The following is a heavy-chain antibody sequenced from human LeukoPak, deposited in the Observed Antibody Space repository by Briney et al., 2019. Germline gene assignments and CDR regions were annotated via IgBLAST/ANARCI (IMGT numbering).Heavy chain of an antibody. CDR3: ACKSYYDFWSGFYAFDI. J-gene: IGHJ3*02. D-gene: IGHD3-3*01. CDR1: GYTLTELS. CDR2: FDPEDGET. V-gene: IGHV1-24*01. Sequence: ASVKVSCKVSGYTLTELSMHWVRQAPGKGLEWMGGFDPEDGETIYAQKFQGRVTMTEDTSTDTAYMELSSLRSEDTAVYYCACKSYYDFWSGFYAFDIWGQGTMVTVSS.